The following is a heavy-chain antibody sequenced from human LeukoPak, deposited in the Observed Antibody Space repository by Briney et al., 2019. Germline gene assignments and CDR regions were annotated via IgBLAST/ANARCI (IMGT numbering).Heavy chain of an antibody. J-gene: IGHJ4*02. CDR3: AAAGAYYDYVWGSYRPYYFDY. CDR2: IVVGSGNT. D-gene: IGHD3-16*02. CDR1: GFTFTSSA. V-gene: IGHV1-58*02. Sequence: SVKVSCKASGFTFTSSAMQWVRQARGQRLEWIGWIVVGSGNTNYAQKFQERVTITRDMSTSTAYMELSSLRSEDTAVYYCAAAGAYYDYVWGSYRPYYFDYWGQGTLVTVSS.